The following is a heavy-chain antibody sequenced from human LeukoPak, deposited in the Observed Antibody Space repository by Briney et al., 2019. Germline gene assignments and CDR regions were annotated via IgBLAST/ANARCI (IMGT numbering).Heavy chain of an antibody. V-gene: IGHV4-34*01. J-gene: IGHJ4*02. Sequence: SEILSLTCAVSGVSFNNYYWSWVRQTPGKGLEWIGEINHSGYTNDSPSLKSRVTLSIDTSRKQFSLNLRSVTVADTGIYYCTRMTTGHDYWGQGTLVTVSS. CDR3: TRMTTGHDY. CDR2: INHSGYT. CDR1: GVSFNNYY. D-gene: IGHD4-17*01.